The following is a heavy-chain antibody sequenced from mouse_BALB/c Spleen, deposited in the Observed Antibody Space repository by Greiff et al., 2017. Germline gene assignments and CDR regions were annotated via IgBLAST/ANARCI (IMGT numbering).Heavy chain of an antibody. V-gene: IGHV1S22*01. CDR3: TRGMVTADYYAVDY. CDR2: IYPGSGST. D-gene: IGHD2-1*01. Sequence: LQQPGSELVRPGASVKLSCKASGYTFTSYWMHWVKQRPGQGLEWIGNIYPGSGSTNYDEKFKSKATLTVDTSSSTAYMQLSSLTSEDSAVYYCTRGMVTADYYAVDYWGQGTSVTVSS. J-gene: IGHJ4*01. CDR1: GYTFTSYW.